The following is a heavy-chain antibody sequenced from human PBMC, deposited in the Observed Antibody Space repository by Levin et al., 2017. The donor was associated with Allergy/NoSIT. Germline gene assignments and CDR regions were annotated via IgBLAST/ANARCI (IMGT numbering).Heavy chain of an antibody. CDR1: GDRVSSNTAA. CDR2: TYFRSKWIN. J-gene: IGHJ6*02. CDR3: TRDPGRGYGMDV. V-gene: IGHV6-1*01. Sequence: SQTLSLPCVISGDRVSSNTAAWNWIRQSPSRGLEWLGRTYFRSKWINEYAESVKSRISVNPDTSKNQFSLHLNSVTPDDTAVYYCTRDPGRGYGMDVWGQGTTVTVSS.